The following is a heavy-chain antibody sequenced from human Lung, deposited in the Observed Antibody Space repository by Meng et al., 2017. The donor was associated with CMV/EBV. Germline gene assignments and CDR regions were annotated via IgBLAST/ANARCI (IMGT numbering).Heavy chain of an antibody. CDR3: ARLFHTSLGTNYYYGMDV. CDR1: GYTFTGYN. V-gene: IGHV1-2*02. J-gene: IGHJ6*02. Sequence: SXXVSXKASGYTFTGYNIHWVRQAPGQGLEWIGWINPHIGDTKYAQKFQGRVTLTTDTSINTAYMEVSRLKSDDTAVFFCARLFHTSLGTNYYYGMDVWGLGTXVTVSS. D-gene: IGHD3-10*01. CDR2: INPHIGDT.